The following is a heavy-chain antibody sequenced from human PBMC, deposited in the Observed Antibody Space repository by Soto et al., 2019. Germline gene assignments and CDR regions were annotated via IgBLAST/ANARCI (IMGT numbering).Heavy chain of an antibody. V-gene: IGHV3-23*01. CDR2: ISGSGSST. J-gene: IGHJ4*02. CDR3: VPLCRYCSTTTPS. Sequence: PGGSLRLSCAASGFTFSSYSMSWVRQAPGKGLEWVSTISGSGSSTYYGDSVKGRFTISRDNSNNTLYLRLNSLRAEDSAVYYCVPLCRYCSTTTPSWGQGTLVTVSS. D-gene: IGHD2-2*01. CDR1: GFTFSSYS.